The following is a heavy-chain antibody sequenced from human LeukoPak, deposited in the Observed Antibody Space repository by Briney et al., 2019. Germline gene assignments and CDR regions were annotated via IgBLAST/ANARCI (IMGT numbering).Heavy chain of an antibody. J-gene: IGHJ4*02. D-gene: IGHD3-10*01. Sequence: ASVKVSCKASGYTFTSYAMNWVRQAPGQGLEWMGWINTNTGNPTYAQGFTERFVFSLDTSVSTAYLQISSLKAEDTAVYYCARGGPNYYGSGSYLDYWGQGTLVTVSS. V-gene: IGHV7-4-1*02. CDR2: INTNTGNP. CDR1: GYTFTSYA. CDR3: ARGGPNYYGSGSYLDY.